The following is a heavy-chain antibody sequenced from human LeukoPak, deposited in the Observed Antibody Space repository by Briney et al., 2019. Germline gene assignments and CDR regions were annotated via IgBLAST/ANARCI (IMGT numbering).Heavy chain of an antibody. D-gene: IGHD4-11*01. J-gene: IGHJ4*02. Sequence: SGPTLVKPTQTLTLTCSFSGFSLSTSGVGVGWIRQPPGKALEWLALIYWDDDERYRPSLKSRLTITKDTSRNQVVRTMTNIDHLATAKHYCPQSPAMVTTKQFHYSDYWGQGTPVTVPS. CDR3: PQSPAMVTTKQFHYSDY. CDR2: IYWDDDE. CDR1: GFSLSTSGVG. V-gene: IGHV2-5*02.